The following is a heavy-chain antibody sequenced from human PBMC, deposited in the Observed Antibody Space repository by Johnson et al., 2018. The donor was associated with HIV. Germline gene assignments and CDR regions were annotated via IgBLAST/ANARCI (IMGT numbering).Heavy chain of an antibody. D-gene: IGHD1-1*01. Sequence: VQLVESGGGLVQPGGSLRVSCAASGFTVSSNYMSWVRQAPGKGLEWVSGINWTGGSTGYADSVKGRFIISRDNSKNTLYLQINSLRAEDTAVYYCARDLDLREDLAFDIWGQGTMVTVSS. CDR2: INWTGGST. CDR1: GFTVSSNY. V-gene: IGHV3-66*01. CDR3: ARDLDLREDLAFDI. J-gene: IGHJ3*02.